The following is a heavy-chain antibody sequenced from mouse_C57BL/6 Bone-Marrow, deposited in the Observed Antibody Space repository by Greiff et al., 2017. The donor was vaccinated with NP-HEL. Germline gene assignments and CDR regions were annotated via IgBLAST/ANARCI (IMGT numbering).Heavy chain of an antibody. Sequence: EVQLQQSGAELVRPGASVKLSCTASGFNIKDDYMHWVKQRPEQGLEWIGWIDPENGDTEYASKFQGKATITADTSSNTAYLQLSSLTSEDTAVYYCTTERGIFDYWGQGTTLTVSS. CDR1: GFNIKDDY. J-gene: IGHJ2*01. CDR2: IDPENGDT. V-gene: IGHV14-4*01. CDR3: TTERGIFDY.